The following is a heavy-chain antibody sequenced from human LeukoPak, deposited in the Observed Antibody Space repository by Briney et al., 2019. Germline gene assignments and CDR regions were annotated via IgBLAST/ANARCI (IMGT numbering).Heavy chain of an antibody. V-gene: IGHV3-23*01. D-gene: IGHD1-26*01. CDR3: ARTLSGSYRDY. J-gene: IGHJ4*02. CDR1: GFTFSDYA. Sequence: PGGSLRLSCVASGFTFSDYAMSWVRQAPGKGLEWVSSIRGNGATTYYADSVKGRFTLSRDNSKNTLYLQMNSLRAEDTAVYYCARTLSGSYRDYWGQGTLVTVSS. CDR2: IRGNGATT.